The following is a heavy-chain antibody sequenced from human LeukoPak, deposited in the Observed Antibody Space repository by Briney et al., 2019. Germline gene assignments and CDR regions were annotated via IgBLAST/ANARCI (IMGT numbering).Heavy chain of an antibody. J-gene: IGHJ3*02. Sequence: SETLSLTCSVSGDSITSRDYYWSWIRQPPGKGLEWIGYIYYSGSTSYNPSLKSRVTISVDTSKNQFSLKLSSVTAADTAVYYCARQGSLFDAFDIWGQGTMVTVSS. CDR1: GDSITSRDYY. CDR3: ARQGSLFDAFDI. V-gene: IGHV4-30-4*08. CDR2: IYYSGST.